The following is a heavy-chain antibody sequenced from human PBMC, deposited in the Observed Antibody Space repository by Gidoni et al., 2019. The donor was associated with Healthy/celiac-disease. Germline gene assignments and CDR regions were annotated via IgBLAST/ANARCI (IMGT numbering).Heavy chain of an antibody. V-gene: IGHV3-64*01. CDR1: GFTFSSYA. D-gene: IGHD3-22*01. CDR2: ISSNGGST. J-gene: IGHJ4*02. Sequence: EVQLVESGGGLVQPGGSLRLSCAASGFTFSSYAMHWVRQAPGKGLEYVSAISSNGGSTYYANSVKGRFTISRDNSKNTLYLQMGSLRAEDMAVYYCARHYDSSGYFDYWGQGTLVTVSS. CDR3: ARHYDSSGYFDY.